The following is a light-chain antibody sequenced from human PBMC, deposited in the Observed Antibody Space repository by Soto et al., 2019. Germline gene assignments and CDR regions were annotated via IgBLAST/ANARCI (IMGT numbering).Light chain of an antibody. J-gene: IGLJ2*01. V-gene: IGLV8-61*01. Sequence: QTVVTQEPSFSVSPGETVTLTCGLNSGSVSTSYYPGWYQQTPGQAPCTLIYATNKRSSGVPDRFSGSILGNKAALTITGAQADDESDYYCVLYMVSDIVVFGGGTKLTVL. CDR2: ATN. CDR1: SGSVSTSYY. CDR3: VLYMVSDIVV.